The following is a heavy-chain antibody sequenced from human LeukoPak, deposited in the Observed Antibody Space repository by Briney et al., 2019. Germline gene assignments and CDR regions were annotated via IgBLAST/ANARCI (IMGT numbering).Heavy chain of an antibody. D-gene: IGHD2-2*01. J-gene: IGHJ4*02. CDR2: ISGSGGST. CDR1: GFTFSSYA. CDR3: ANHLACGSTSCPPFDD. Sequence: GGSLRLSYAASGFTFSSYAMSWVRQAPGKGLEWVSAISGSGGSTYYADSVKGRFTISRDNAKNSLYLQMNSLRAEDTAVYYCANHLACGSTSCPPFDDWGQGTLVTVSS. V-gene: IGHV3-23*01.